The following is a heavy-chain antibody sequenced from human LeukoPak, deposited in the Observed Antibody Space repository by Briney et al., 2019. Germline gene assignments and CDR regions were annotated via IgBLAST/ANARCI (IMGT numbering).Heavy chain of an antibody. J-gene: IGHJ6*02. CDR1: GFTFSNAW. D-gene: IGHD1-7*01. CDR3: TTDEDWNYARKDV. V-gene: IGHV3-15*04. Sequence: GGSLRLSCAASGFTFSNAWMSWVRQVPGKGLEWVGQIVSKIDGGTTDYAAPVKGRFTISRDDSESTLYLQMNSLKIEDTAVYYCTTDEDWNYARKDVWGQGVTVIVSS. CDR2: IVSKIDGGTT.